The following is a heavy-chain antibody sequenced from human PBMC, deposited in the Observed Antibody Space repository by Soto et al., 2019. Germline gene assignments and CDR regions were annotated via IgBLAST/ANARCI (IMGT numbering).Heavy chain of an antibody. J-gene: IGHJ4*02. CDR1: GSSFSSHW. V-gene: IGHV3-7*03. Sequence: EVQLVESGGGLVQPGGSLRLSCAASGSSFSSHWMSWVRQAPGKGLEWVANIKQDGSEKFYVDSVKGRFTISRDNAKNSLYLFINILRAEDTAVYYCARDSHDSSYFDYWGQGTLVTVSS. CDR2: IKQDGSEK. CDR3: ARDSHDSSYFDY. D-gene: IGHD3-22*01.